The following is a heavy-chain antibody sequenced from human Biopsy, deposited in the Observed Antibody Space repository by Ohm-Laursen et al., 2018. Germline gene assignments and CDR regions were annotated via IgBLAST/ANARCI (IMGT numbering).Heavy chain of an antibody. CDR1: GGTLSSYG. V-gene: IGHV1-69*06. Sequence: SVKVSCNASGGTLSSYGISWVRQAPGQGLEWVGGIIPIFDTANYAQKFQGRVTITADKSTTTSYMVLSSLRSDDTAIYYCARENYYEAGGYDGFSDSWGQGTLISVSS. J-gene: IGHJ4*02. CDR2: IIPIFDTA. CDR3: ARENYYEAGGYDGFSDS. D-gene: IGHD3-16*01.